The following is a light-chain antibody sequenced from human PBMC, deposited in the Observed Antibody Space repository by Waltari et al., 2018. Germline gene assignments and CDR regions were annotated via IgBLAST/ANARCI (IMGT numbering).Light chain of an antibody. Sequence: QSVLTQPPPVSGTPGQRVTISCSGSSSNIGSNNVICYQQLPATAPKLLVCANNRRPSGFPVRVSVSESGTSASLAISGLQPEDEADYSCAAWDDSLEGWVFGGGTKLTVL. J-gene: IGLJ3*02. V-gene: IGLV1-44*01. CDR3: AAWDDSLEGWV. CDR1: SSNIGSNN. CDR2: ANN.